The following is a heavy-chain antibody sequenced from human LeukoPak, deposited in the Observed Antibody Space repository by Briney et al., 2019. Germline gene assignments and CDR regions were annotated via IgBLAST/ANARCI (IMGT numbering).Heavy chain of an antibody. Sequence: SETLSLTCAVYGGSFSGYYWSWVRQPPGKGVEWVGEINDSGSTNYNTYLKRRGSISVETSKKKFSLKLSSVPAADTAVYYCASGYCSSTSCYAFDYWGQGTLVTVSS. J-gene: IGHJ4*02. CDR2: INDSGST. D-gene: IGHD2-2*01. CDR1: GGSFSGYY. V-gene: IGHV4-34*01. CDR3: ASGYCSSTSCYAFDY.